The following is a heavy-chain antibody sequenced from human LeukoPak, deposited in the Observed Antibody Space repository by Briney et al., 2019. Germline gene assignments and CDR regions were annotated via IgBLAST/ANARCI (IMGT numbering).Heavy chain of an antibody. J-gene: IGHJ3*02. CDR2: ISGSGGST. CDR3: AKDSEATITPLSAFDI. CDR1: GFSFRNYA. Sequence: PGGSLRLSCAASGFSFRNYAISWVRQAPGKGLEWVSSISGSGGSTYSADSVKGRFTIYRENSNNTLYLQMNSLRADDTAMYYCAKDSEATITPLSAFDIWGQGTMVTVSS. V-gene: IGHV3-23*01. D-gene: IGHD4-23*01.